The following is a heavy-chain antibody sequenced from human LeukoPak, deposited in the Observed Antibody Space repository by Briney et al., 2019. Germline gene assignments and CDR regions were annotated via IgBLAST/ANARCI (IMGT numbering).Heavy chain of an antibody. J-gene: IGHJ5*02. V-gene: IGHV5-51*01. CDR3: ACRDLTSTWSFP. D-gene: IGHD6-13*01. CDR2: IYPCDSRI. Sequence: GESLKISCQGFGYSSTSYWIGWVRQMPGKGMEWMGVIYPCDSRIRYNPSFQGQVTISVDKSISTAYLQWVSLRASDSAMYYCACRDLTSTWSFPWGQGTLVTVSS. CDR1: GYSSTSYW.